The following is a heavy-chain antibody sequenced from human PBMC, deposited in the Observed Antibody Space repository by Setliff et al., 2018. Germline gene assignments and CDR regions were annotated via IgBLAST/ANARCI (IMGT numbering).Heavy chain of an antibody. CDR2: ISSGGST. D-gene: IGHD3-22*01. Sequence: PSETLSLTCSVAGGSMSNYFWSWVRRPPGKGLEWIGFISSGGSTIYSPSLKSRVTISVDTSKNQFSPRLTSVTAADTAIYYCARNPASGAYYSSRPFHFDYWGQGALVTVSS. CDR1: GGSMSNYF. J-gene: IGHJ4*02. V-gene: IGHV4-4*08. CDR3: ARNPASGAYYSSRPFHFDY.